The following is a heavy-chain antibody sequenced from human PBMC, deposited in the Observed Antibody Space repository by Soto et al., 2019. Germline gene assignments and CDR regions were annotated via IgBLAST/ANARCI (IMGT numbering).Heavy chain of an antibody. Sequence: PSETLSLTCSVSGGSISSGYWTWIRHPPGKRLEWIGYIYLGGSINYNPSLKSRVIISVDTAKNQFSLSLSSVTAADTAVYYCTGVFYDIDGYNLDPCGLDTSLPVSS. CDR2: IYLGGSI. D-gene: IGHD3-22*01. V-gene: IGHV4-59*01. J-gene: IGHJ5*02. CDR3: TGVFYDIDGYNLDP. CDR1: GGSISSGY.